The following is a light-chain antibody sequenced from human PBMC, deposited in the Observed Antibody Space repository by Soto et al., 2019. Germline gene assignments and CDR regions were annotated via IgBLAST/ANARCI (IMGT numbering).Light chain of an antibody. CDR2: GNN. J-gene: IGLJ3*02. CDR3: QSYDSSLSGWV. V-gene: IGLV1-40*01. Sequence: QSVLTQPPSVSGAPGQRVTIPCTGSSSNIGAGNDVYWYEQLPGTAPKLLIYGNNNRPSGVPDRLSGSKSGTSASLAITGLQAEDEADYYCQSYDSSLSGWVFGGGTKLTV. CDR1: SSNIGAGND.